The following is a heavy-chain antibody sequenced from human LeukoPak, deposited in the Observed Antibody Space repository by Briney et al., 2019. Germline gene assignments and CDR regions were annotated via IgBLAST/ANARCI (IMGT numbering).Heavy chain of an antibody. J-gene: IGHJ4*02. V-gene: IGHV3-9*01. D-gene: IGHD6-13*01. Sequence: GGSLRLSCAASGFTFDDYTMHWVRQAPGKGLEWVSGISWNSGRIGYADSVKARFTISRDNAKNSLYLQMNSLRAEDTALYYCAKVGYSSSWYRGDFDYWGQGTLVTVSS. CDR3: AKVGYSSSWYRGDFDY. CDR1: GFTFDDYT. CDR2: ISWNSGRI.